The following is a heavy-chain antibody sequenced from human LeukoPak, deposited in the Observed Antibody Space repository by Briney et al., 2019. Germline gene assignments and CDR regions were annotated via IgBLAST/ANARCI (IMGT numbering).Heavy chain of an antibody. CDR2: INHSGST. CDR3: ARGLGVVPAAAFDY. V-gene: IGHV4-34*01. CDR1: GGSFSGYY. D-gene: IGHD2-2*01. J-gene: IGHJ4*02. Sequence: SETLSLTCAVYGGSFSGYYWSWIRQPPGKGLEWIGEINHSGSTNYNPSLKSRVTISVDASKNQFSLKLSSVTAADTAVYYCARGLGVVPAAAFDYWGQGTLVTVSS.